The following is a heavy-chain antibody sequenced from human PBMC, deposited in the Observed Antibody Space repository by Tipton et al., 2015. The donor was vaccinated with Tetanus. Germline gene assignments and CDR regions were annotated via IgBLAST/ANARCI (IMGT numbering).Heavy chain of an antibody. CDR1: GFSFSSYG. Sequence: SLRLSCAASGFSFSSYGMHWVRQAPGKELEWVSVIWYDGSDRYYADSVKGRFTISRDNSKNMLYLQMNSLRAEDTAVYYCAREADCSGGSCYSGDFDYWGQGTLVTVSS. J-gene: IGHJ4*02. V-gene: IGHV3-33*01. D-gene: IGHD2-15*01. CDR2: IWYDGSDR. CDR3: AREADCSGGSCYSGDFDY.